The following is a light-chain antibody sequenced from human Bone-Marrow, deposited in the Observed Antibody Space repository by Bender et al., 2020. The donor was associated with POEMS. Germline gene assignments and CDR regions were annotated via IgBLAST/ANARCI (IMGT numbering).Light chain of an antibody. CDR2: EVK. J-gene: IGLJ1*01. CDR1: SRDVTSYNL. CDR3: CSYAGGSPFSYV. Sequence: QSALTQPASVSGSPGQSITISCTGISRDVTSYNLVSWFQQHPGKAPKLLIYEVKNRPSGISTRFSGSRSGSAASLTISGLQAEDEAEYYCCSYAGGSPFSYVFGTGTTVTVL. V-gene: IGLV2-23*02.